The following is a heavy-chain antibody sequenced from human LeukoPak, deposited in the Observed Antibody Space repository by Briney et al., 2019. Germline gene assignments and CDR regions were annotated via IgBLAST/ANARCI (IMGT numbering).Heavy chain of an antibody. J-gene: IGHJ5*02. CDR2: IIPILGIA. CDR3: GPDCSSTSCHNWFDP. Sequence: ASVKVSCKASGGTFSSYAISWVRQAPGQGLEWMGRIIPILGIANYAQKFQGRVTITADKSTSTAYMELSSLRSEDTAMYYCGPDCSSTSCHNWFDPWGQGTLVTVSS. CDR1: GGTFSSYA. V-gene: IGHV1-69*04. D-gene: IGHD2-2*01.